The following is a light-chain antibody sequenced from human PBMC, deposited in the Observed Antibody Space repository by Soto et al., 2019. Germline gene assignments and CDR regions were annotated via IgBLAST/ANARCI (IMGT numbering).Light chain of an antibody. CDR2: GAS. V-gene: IGKV1-39*01. Sequence: DIQMTQSPSSLSASVGDRVTITCRASQSISTYLTWYQQKPRKAPKLLIYGASRLQSGVPSRFSGSGSGTEFTLTISSLLPEDFATYYCQQGYSTPVTFGQGTR. J-gene: IGKJ5*01. CDR1: QSISTY. CDR3: QQGYSTPVT.